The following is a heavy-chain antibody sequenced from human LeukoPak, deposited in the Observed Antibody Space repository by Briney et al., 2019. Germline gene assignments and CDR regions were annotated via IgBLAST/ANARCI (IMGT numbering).Heavy chain of an antibody. CDR3: ARPAPATEDYYYYMDV. V-gene: IGHV3-11*04. J-gene: IGHJ6*03. CDR2: ISSSGSTI. Sequence: QPGGSLRLSCAASGFTFSDYYMSWVRQAPGKGLEWVSYISSSGSTIYYADSVKGRFTISRDNAKNSLYLQMNSLRAEDTAVYYCARPAPATEDYYYYMDVWGKGTTVTISS. CDR1: GFTFSDYY. D-gene: IGHD2-2*01.